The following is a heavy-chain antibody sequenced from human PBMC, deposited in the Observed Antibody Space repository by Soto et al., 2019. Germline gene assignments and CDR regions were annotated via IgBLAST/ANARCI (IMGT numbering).Heavy chain of an antibody. Sequence: GSLRLSCAASGFTFSSYAMSWVRQAPGKGLEWVSAISGSGGSTYYADSVKGRFTISRDNSKNTLYLQMNSLIAEDTAVYYCAKLDGLVVVYGERYYFDYWGQGTLVTVSS. CDR1: GFTFSSYA. V-gene: IGHV3-23*01. CDR2: ISGSGGST. D-gene: IGHD2-15*01. J-gene: IGHJ4*02. CDR3: AKLDGLVVVYGERYYFDY.